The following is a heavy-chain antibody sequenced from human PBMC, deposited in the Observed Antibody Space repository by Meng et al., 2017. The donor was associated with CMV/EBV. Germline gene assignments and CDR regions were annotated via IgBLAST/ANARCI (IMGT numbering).Heavy chain of an antibody. D-gene: IGHD1-26*01. V-gene: IGHV1-69*12. CDR3: ARGGDSWYSDY. J-gene: IGHJ4*02. CDR1: GGTLSTFA. CDR2: IIPVFETA. Sequence: QDHLVQSADEGKQPGSSVKVSCKTSGGTLSTFAISWVRQAPGEGLEWMGGIIPVFETANYAERFQDRVTITADDSTTTAYMELSSLRADDTALYFCARGGDSWYSDYWGQGTLVTVFS.